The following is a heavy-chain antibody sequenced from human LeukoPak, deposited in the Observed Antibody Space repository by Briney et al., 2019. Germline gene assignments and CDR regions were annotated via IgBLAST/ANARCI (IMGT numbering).Heavy chain of an antibody. D-gene: IGHD3-10*02. CDR1: GFTFSSYE. CDR3: AELGITMIGGV. V-gene: IGHV3-48*03. J-gene: IGHJ6*04. Sequence: GGSLRLSCAPSGFTFSSYEMNWVRQAPGKGLEWVSYISSSGSTIYYADSVKGRFTISRDNAKNSLYLQMNSLRAEGTAVYYCAELGITMIGGVWGKGTTVTISS. CDR2: ISSSGSTI.